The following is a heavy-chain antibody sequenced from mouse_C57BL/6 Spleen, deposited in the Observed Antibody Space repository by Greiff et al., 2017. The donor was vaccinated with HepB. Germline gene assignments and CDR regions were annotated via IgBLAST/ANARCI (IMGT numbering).Heavy chain of an antibody. CDR1: GYTFTSYW. CDR2: IDPSDSYT. D-gene: IGHD1-1*01. CDR3: ARQGYYGSSPYWYFDV. J-gene: IGHJ1*03. V-gene: IGHV1-50*01. Sequence: QVHVKQPGAELVKPGASVKLSCKASGYTFTSYWMQWVKQRPGQGLEWIGEIDPSDSYTNYNQKFKGKATLTVDTSSSIAYMQLSSLTSEDSAVYYCARQGYYGSSPYWYFDVWGTGTTVTVSS.